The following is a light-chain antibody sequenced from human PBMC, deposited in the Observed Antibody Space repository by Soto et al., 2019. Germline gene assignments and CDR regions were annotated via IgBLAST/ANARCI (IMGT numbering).Light chain of an antibody. CDR2: DAS. CDR1: QSVKSS. J-gene: IGKJ4*01. Sequence: EVVLTQSPAILSLSPGERATLSCRASQSVKSSLAWYQQKPGQPPRLLIYDASHRATGIPARFSGSGSGTDCALTISSLEPEDVAVYFCQERSNWPPVTFGGGTKVQI. CDR3: QERSNWPPVT. V-gene: IGKV3-11*01.